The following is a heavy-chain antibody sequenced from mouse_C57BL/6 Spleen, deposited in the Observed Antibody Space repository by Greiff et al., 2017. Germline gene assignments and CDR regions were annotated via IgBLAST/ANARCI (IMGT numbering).Heavy chain of an antibody. D-gene: IGHD5-1*01. CDR2: IDPSDSYT. CDR1: GYTFPSYW. Sequence: QVQLQQPGAELVKPGASVKLSCKASGYTFPSYWMQWVKQRPGQGLEWIGEIDPSDSYTNYNQKFKGKATLTVDTSSSTAYMQLSSLTSEDSAVYYCARTSNYFDYWGQGTTLTVSS. CDR3: ARTSNYFDY. V-gene: IGHV1-50*01. J-gene: IGHJ2*01.